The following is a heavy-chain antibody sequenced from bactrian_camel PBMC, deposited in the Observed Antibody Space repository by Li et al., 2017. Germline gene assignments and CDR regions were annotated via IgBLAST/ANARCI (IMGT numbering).Heavy chain of an antibody. J-gene: IGHJ6*01. D-gene: IGHD2*01. Sequence: HVQLVESGGGSVQAGGSLRLSCEISLYIYSSYCMGWFRQAPGKEREGVAAIDRRSGATVVSDSVKGRSAISQDNAKNTIYLQMNTLKSDDTAMYSCAAGTERRGYPCSVALGRAGFGYWGQGTQVTVSS. CDR2: IDRRSGAT. V-gene: IGHV3S1*01. CDR1: LYIYSSYC. CDR3: AAGTERRGYPCSVALGRAGFGY.